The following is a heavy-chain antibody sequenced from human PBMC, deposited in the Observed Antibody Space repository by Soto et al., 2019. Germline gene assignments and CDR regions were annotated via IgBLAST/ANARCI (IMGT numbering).Heavy chain of an antibody. CDR3: VVTALDAFDI. CDR1: GFTFSSYG. J-gene: IGHJ3*02. Sequence: QVQLVESGGGVVQPGRSLRLSCAASGFTFSSYGMHWVRQAPGKGLEWVAVISYDGSNKYYADSVKGRFTISGDNSKNTLYLQMNSLRAEDTAVYYPVVTALDAFDIWGQGTMVTVSS. CDR2: ISYDGSNK. D-gene: IGHD2-21*02. V-gene: IGHV3-30*03.